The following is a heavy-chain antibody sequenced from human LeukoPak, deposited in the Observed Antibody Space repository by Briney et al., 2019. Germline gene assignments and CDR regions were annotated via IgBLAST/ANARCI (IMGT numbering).Heavy chain of an antibody. V-gene: IGHV1-2*02. Sequence: GASVKVSCKASGYTFTGYYMHWVRQAPGQGLEWMGWINPNSGGTKYAQKFQGRVTMTRDTSISTAYMELSRLRSDDTAVYYCARHKAPNWFDPWGDRTLVSVSS. CDR1: GYTFTGYY. CDR3: ARHKAPNWFDP. J-gene: IGHJ5*02. CDR2: INPNSGGT.